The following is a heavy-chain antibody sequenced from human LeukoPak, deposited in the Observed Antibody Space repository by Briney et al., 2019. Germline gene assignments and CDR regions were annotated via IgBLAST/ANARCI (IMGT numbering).Heavy chain of an antibody. Sequence: PGGSLRLSCAASGFTFDDYAMHWVRQAPGKGLEWVSGISWNSGSIGYADSVKGRFTISRDNAKNSLYLQMNSLRAEDTALYYCAKDTHGPMDVWGKGTTVTISS. CDR1: GFTFDDYA. CDR3: AKDTHGPMDV. CDR2: ISWNSGSI. V-gene: IGHV3-9*01. D-gene: IGHD3/OR15-3a*01. J-gene: IGHJ6*03.